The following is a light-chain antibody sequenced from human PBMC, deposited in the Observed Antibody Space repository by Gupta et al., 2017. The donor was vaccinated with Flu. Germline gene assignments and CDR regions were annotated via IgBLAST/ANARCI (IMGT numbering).Light chain of an antibody. CDR3: QQYKNWTPPCT. CDR1: QRGSSN. CDR2: GSA. J-gene: IGKJ1*01. V-gene: IGKV3-15*01. Sequence: LSVSPRERATISCSASQRGSSNLSWYRQNPDQAPRLLLYGSATRATGIPTRVSVSGSGTEFTLTISSLQSEDFAFDYCQQYKNWTPPCTFGPGTKVDIK.